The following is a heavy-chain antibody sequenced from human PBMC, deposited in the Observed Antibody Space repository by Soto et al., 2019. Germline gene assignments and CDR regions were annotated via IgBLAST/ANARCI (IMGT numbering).Heavy chain of an antibody. D-gene: IGHD2-21*02. CDR2: IIPIFGTA. CDR1: GGTFSSYA. CDR3: ARDPVPIVVVTPGVVGWFDP. J-gene: IGHJ5*02. Sequence: QVQLVQSGAEVKKPGSSVKVSCKASGGTFSSYAISWVRQAPGQGLEWMGGIIPIFGTANYAQKFQGRVTITADESTSTAYMELSSLRSEDTAVYYCARDPVPIVVVTPGVVGWFDPWGQGTLVTVSS. V-gene: IGHV1-69*12.